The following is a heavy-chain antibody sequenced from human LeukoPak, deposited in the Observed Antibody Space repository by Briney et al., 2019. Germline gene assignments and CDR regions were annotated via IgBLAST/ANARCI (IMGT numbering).Heavy chain of an antibody. CDR1: GYTFTSYG. CDR3: AREWTQTGDPAAFDY. V-gene: IGHV1-18*01. D-gene: IGHD2-2*01. CDR2: ISAYNGNT. Sequence: GASVKVSCKASGYTFTSYGISWVRQAPGQGLEWMGWISAYNGNTNYAQKLQGRVTMTTDTSTSTAYMELRSLRSDDTAVYYCAREWTQTGDPAAFDYWGQGTLVTVSS. J-gene: IGHJ4*02.